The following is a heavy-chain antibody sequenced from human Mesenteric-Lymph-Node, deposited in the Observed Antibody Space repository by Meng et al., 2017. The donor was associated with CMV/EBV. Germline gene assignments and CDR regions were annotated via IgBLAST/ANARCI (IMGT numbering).Heavy chain of an antibody. D-gene: IGHD3-22*01. Sequence: SVKVSCKASGGTFSSYAITWVRQAPGQGLEWMGTFIPVFGTANYAQKFQGRVTLTTDESTSTAYMALSSLRSEDTAVYYCARTSYYFDGSTYNPQYYFDLWGQGTQVTVSS. CDR1: GGTFSSYA. J-gene: IGHJ4*02. V-gene: IGHV1-69*05. CDR3: ARTSYYFDGSTYNPQYYFDL. CDR2: FIPVFGTA.